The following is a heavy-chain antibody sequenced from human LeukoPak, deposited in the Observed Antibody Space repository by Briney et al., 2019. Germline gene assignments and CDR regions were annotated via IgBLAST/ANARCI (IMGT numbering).Heavy chain of an antibody. Sequence: PGGSLRLSCAASGFTFSSYAMSWVRQAPGKGLEWVSAISGSGGSTYYADSVKGRFTISRDNSKNSLYLQMNSLRAEDTAVYYCARSGSEQLVRNWFDPWGQGTLVTVSS. CDR3: ARSGSEQLVRNWFDP. D-gene: IGHD6-6*01. CDR2: ISGSGGST. J-gene: IGHJ5*02. CDR1: GFTFSSYA. V-gene: IGHV3-23*01.